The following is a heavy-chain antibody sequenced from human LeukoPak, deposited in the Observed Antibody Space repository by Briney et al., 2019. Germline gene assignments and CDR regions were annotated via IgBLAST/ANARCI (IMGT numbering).Heavy chain of an antibody. D-gene: IGHD6-13*01. CDR1: GGSISSYY. J-gene: IGHJ4*02. Sequence: SETLSLTCTVSGGSISSYYWSWIRQPPGKGLEGIGYIYYSGSTNDIPSLKSRVNISVDTSKNQVSLKVSSVTAADTAVYYCARESRSIAAAGTFDYWGQGTLVTVSS. CDR3: ARESRSIAAAGTFDY. V-gene: IGHV4-59*01. CDR2: IYYSGST.